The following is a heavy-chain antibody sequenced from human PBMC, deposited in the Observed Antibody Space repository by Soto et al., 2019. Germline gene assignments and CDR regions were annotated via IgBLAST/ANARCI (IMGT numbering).Heavy chain of an antibody. CDR1: GGSISSSSYY. D-gene: IGHD3-16*01. J-gene: IGHJ4*02. CDR2: IYYSGST. CDR3: ARRNYIWGSPDY. V-gene: IGHV4-39*01. Sequence: PSETLSLTCTVSGGSISSSSYYWGWIRQPPGKGLEWIGSIYYSGSTYYNPSLKSRVTISVDTSKNQFSLKLSSVTAADTAVYYCARRNYIWGSPDYWGQGTLVTVSS.